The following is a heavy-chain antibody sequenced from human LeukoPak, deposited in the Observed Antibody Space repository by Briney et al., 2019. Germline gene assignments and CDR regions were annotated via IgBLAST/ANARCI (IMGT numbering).Heavy chain of an antibody. Sequence: PGGSLRLSCAASGFTFSSYAMHWVRQAPGRGLEWVAVISYDGSNKYYADSVKGRFTISRDNSKNTLYLQMNSLRAEDTAVYYCARAEGIAAAGSDFDYWGQGTLVTVSS. V-gene: IGHV3-30-3*01. CDR2: ISYDGSNK. J-gene: IGHJ4*02. CDR3: ARAEGIAAAGSDFDY. CDR1: GFTFSSYA. D-gene: IGHD6-13*01.